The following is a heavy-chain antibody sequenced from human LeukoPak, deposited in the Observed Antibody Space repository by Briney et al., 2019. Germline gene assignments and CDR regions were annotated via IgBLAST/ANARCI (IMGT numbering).Heavy chain of an antibody. CDR2: INPNSAAT. CDR3: ARIRGGNNYHFDF. V-gene: IGHV1-2*02. J-gene: IGHJ4*02. CDR1: RYTFSDYY. D-gene: IGHD1-26*01. Sequence: ASVKVSCKTSRYTFSDYYTHGVGQAPGRGREWMGWINPNSAATNYARRFQGRVTMTRDTSISTAYMELSRLTSDDTAVYYCARIRGGNNYHFDFWGQGTLVTVSS.